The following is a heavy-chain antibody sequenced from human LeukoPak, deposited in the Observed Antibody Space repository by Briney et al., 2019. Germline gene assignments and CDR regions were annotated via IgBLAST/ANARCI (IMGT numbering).Heavy chain of an antibody. J-gene: IGHJ4*02. D-gene: IGHD3-10*01. V-gene: IGHV3-23*01. CDR1: GITLSNYG. CDR2: ISERGGST. CDR3: AKRGVVLRGVIIIGFHKEAYYFDC. Sequence: GGSLRLSCVVAGITLSNYGMSGVRQAPGKGLEWVSGISERGGSTNYADSVKGRFIISRDNSKNTMYLQMNSVRAEDTAVYFCAKRGVVLRGVIIIGFHKEAYYFDCWGQGILVTVSS.